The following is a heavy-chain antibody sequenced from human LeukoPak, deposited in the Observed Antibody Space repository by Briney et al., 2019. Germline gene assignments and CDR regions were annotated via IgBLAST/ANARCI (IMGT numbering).Heavy chain of an antibody. CDR3: GRGLGGRGYYYYGMDV. Sequence: GGSLRLSCAASGFTFDDYAMHWVRQAPGKGLEWVAVIWYDGSNKYYADSVKGRFTISRDNSKNTLSLQMNSLRAEDTAVYYCGRGLGGRGYYYYGMDVWGQGTTVTVSS. CDR2: IWYDGSNK. D-gene: IGHD3-10*01. V-gene: IGHV3-33*08. CDR1: GFTFDDYA. J-gene: IGHJ6*02.